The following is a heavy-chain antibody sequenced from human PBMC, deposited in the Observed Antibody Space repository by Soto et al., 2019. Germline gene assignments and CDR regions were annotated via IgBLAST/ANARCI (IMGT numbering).Heavy chain of an antibody. CDR2: ISGSGGST. CDR3: ANGGGIYYYYGMDV. CDR1: GFTFSSYA. D-gene: IGHD2-15*01. J-gene: IGHJ6*02. V-gene: IGHV3-23*01. Sequence: PGGSLRLSCAASGFTFSSYAMSWVRQAPGKGLERVSAISGSGGSTYYADSVKGRFTISRDNYKNTLYLQMNSLRAEDTAVYYCANGGGIYYYYGMDVWGQGTTVTVSS.